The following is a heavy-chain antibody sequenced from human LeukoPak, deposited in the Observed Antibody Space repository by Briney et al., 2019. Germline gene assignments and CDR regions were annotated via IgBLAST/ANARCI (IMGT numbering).Heavy chain of an antibody. CDR1: GFTFSNYN. Sequence: GGSLRLSCAASGFTFSNYNVNWVRQAPGKGLEWVSSISSRGSYIYYADSVKGRFAISADNAMNSLYLQMNSLRAEDTAVYYCARGYSSSWYDLYYFDYWGQGTLVTVSS. D-gene: IGHD6-13*01. V-gene: IGHV3-21*01. J-gene: IGHJ4*02. CDR2: ISSRGSYI. CDR3: ARGYSSSWYDLYYFDY.